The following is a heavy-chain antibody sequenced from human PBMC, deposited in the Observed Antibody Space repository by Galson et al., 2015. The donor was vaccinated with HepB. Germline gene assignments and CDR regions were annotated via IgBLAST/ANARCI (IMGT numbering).Heavy chain of an antibody. CDR2: ISSRSTYI. V-gene: IGHV3-21*01. D-gene: IGHD6-19*01. CDR1: GFNFSTYA. J-gene: IGHJ4*02. CDR3: AREGEVAGPTGSLDF. Sequence: SLRLSCAASGFNFSTYAMLWVRQAPGKGLEWVSSISSRSTYIYYANSVKDRFTVSRDNARRSLYLQMNSLTAEDTAVYYCAREGEVAGPTGSLDFWGQGTLVTVSS.